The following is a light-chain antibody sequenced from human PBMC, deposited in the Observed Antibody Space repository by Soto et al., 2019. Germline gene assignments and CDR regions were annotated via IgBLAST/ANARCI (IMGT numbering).Light chain of an antibody. CDR2: TAF. Sequence: DIQMTQSASSVSASVGDRVTITCRASQGVGSWLAWYQQKPGKAPKLLIFTAFNFQSGVPSTFSGSRSGTHFTLAISSLQPEDFATYYCQQANSFPRTFGQGTKVYIK. CDR3: QQANSFPRT. V-gene: IGKV1D-12*01. J-gene: IGKJ1*01. CDR1: QGVGSW.